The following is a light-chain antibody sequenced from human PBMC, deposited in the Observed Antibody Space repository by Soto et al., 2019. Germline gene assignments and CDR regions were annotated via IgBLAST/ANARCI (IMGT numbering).Light chain of an antibody. Sequence: EIVLTQSPATLSLSPGERATLSCRASQSLTNYLAWYQQRPGQAPRLLIYNASSRATGIPARFSGSGSGTDFTLTISSLEPEDFAVYYCQQRFSWPLTFGGGTKVEIK. CDR1: QSLTNY. CDR3: QQRFSWPLT. J-gene: IGKJ4*01. V-gene: IGKV3-11*01. CDR2: NAS.